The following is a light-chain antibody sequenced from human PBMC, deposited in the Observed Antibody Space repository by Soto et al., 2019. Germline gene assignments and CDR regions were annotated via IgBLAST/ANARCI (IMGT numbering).Light chain of an antibody. Sequence: QSALTQPASVSGSPGQSITISCTGTSSDVGGYNYVSWYQQYPGKVPKLMIYDVSNRPSGVSNRFSGSKSGNTASLTISGLQAEDEADYYCSSYTNSPMGVVFGGGTKLTVL. CDR1: SSDVGGYNY. V-gene: IGLV2-14*01. CDR3: SSYTNSPMGVV. J-gene: IGLJ2*01. CDR2: DVS.